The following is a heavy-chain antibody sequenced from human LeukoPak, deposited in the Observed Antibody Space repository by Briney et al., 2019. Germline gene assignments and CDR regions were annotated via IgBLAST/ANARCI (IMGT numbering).Heavy chain of an antibody. CDR2: IKQDGSEK. CDR1: GFTFSSYW. Sequence: GSLRLSCAAFGFTFSSYWMSWVRQAPGKGLKWVANIKQDGSEKYYVDSVKGRFTISRDNAKNSLYLQMNSLRAEDTAVYYCARDTRWGGEDFDYWGQGTLVTVSS. V-gene: IGHV3-7*04. D-gene: IGHD2-2*01. J-gene: IGHJ4*02. CDR3: ARDTRWGGEDFDY.